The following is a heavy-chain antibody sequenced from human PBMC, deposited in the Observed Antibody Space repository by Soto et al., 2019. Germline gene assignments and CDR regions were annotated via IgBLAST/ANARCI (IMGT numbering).Heavy chain of an antibody. V-gene: IGHV3-21*01. CDR1: GFTFSSYS. Sequence: LRLSCAASGFTFSSYSMNWVRQAPGKGLEWVSSISSSSSYIYYADSVKGRFTISRDNAKNSLYLQMNSLRAEDTAVYYCARVRGQDYYYYGMDVWGQGTTVTVSS. J-gene: IGHJ6*02. CDR2: ISSSSSYI. D-gene: IGHD3-10*01. CDR3: ARVRGQDYYYYGMDV.